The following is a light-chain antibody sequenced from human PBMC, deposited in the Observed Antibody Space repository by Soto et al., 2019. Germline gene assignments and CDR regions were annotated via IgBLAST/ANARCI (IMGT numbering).Light chain of an antibody. CDR1: SSNIGAGYD. J-gene: IGLJ3*02. Sequence: QSVLTQPPSVSGAPGQRVTISCTGSSSNIGAGYDVHWYQQLPGTAPKLLIYGNSNRPSGVPDRFSGSKSGTSASLAITGRHADDEADYYCQSYDSSMSGWVFGGGTQLTVL. CDR2: GNS. CDR3: QSYDSSMSGWV. V-gene: IGLV1-40*01.